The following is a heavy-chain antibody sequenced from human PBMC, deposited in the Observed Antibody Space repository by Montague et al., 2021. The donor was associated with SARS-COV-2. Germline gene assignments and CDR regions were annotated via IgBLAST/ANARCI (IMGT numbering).Heavy chain of an antibody. V-gene: IGHV4-4*07. D-gene: IGHD2/OR15-2a*01. J-gene: IGHJ5*02. CDR3: ARDAYYFGPGGENHGAFDH. CDR1: GDSITPYGDSIGGYF. Sequence: SETLSLTCSVSGDSITPYGDSIGGYFWSWIRQPAGKGLEWIGRIYANANFDYNPSLNGRVSMSMDTSKQEFSMRLISVTAADTAVYYWARDAYYFGPGGENHGAFDHWGQGILVTVSS. CDR2: IYANANF.